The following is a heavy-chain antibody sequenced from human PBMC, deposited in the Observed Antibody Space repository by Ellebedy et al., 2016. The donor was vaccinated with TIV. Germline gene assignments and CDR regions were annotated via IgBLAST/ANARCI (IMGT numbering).Heavy chain of an antibody. J-gene: IGHJ4*02. CDR3: ARDYLYSDWYGAFGY. CDR2: ITGDSRTI. CDR1: GFTFSSYS. V-gene: IGHV3-48*01. D-gene: IGHD6-19*01. Sequence: PGGSLRLSCPAPGFTFSSYSMNWVRQAPGKGLEWISHITGDSRTIYYTDSVKGRFTIFRDNAKDSLYLQMSSLRVEDTAVYYCARDYLYSDWYGAFGYWGQGTLVTVSS.